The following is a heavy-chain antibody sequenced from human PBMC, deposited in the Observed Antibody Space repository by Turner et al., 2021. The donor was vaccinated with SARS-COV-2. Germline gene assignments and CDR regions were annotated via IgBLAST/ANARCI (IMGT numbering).Heavy chain of an antibody. J-gene: IGHJ5*02. CDR2: IYYSGST. CDR1: GGSISSSSYY. CDR3: ATDYYDSSGYYYVGWFDP. Sequence: QLQLQESGPGLVKPSETLSLSCTVSGGSISSSSYYWGWIRQPPGKGLEWVGNIYYSGSTYYNPSLKSRVTISVDTSKNQFSLKLSSVTAADTAVYYCATDYYDSSGYYYVGWFDPWGQGTLVTVSS. D-gene: IGHD3-22*01. V-gene: IGHV4-39*02.